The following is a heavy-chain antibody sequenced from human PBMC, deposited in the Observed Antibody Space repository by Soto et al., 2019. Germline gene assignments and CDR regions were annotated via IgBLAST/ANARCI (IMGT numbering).Heavy chain of an antibody. Sequence: ASVKVSCKASGYTFTGYYMHWVRQAPGQGLEWMGWINPNSGGTNYAQKFQGWVTMTRDTSISTAYMELSRLRSDDTAVYYCARDGFWGQQLVTTLGSERNYYMDVWGKGTTVTVSS. CDR3: ARDGFWGQQLVTTLGSERNYYMDV. J-gene: IGHJ6*03. D-gene: IGHD6-13*01. CDR1: GYTFTGYY. CDR2: INPNSGGT. V-gene: IGHV1-2*04.